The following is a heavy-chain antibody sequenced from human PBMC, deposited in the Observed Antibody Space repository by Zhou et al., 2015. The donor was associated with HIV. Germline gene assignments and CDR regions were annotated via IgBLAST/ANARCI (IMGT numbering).Heavy chain of an antibody. Sequence: EVQLVESGGGLIQPGGSLRLSCAASGFTFSSYGMHWVRQAPGKGLEWVSSISYNRGFIYYADSVKGRFTISRDNAQSSLYLDMTSLRVEDSAVYYCATATDSSANDWGQGTLVTVSS. CDR1: GFTFSSYG. D-gene: IGHD6-19*01. CDR3: ATATDSSAND. CDR2: ISYNRGFI. J-gene: IGHJ4*02. V-gene: IGHV3-21*06.